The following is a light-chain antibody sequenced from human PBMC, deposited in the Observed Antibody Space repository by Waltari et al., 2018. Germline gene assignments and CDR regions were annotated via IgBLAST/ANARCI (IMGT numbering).Light chain of an antibody. J-gene: IGLJ3*02. V-gene: IGLV2-14*01. Sequence: QSALTQPASVSGSPGQSITISCTGTSSDVVGYNNVSCYQQHPGKAPKLMIYDVSKRPSGVSNRFSGSKSGNTASLTISGLQAEDEADYYCSSYTSSSLWVFGGGTKLTVL. CDR3: SSYTSSSLWV. CDR1: SSDVVGYNN. CDR2: DVS.